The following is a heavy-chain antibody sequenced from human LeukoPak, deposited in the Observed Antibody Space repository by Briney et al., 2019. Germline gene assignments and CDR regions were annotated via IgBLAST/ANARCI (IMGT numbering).Heavy chain of an antibody. J-gene: IGHJ4*02. V-gene: IGHV3-7*05. Sequence: PGGSLRLSCAASGFTFSYYWMTWVRQAPGKGLEWVANINEEGSEKYYVDSVKGRFTISRDNAKNSLYLHMNSLRAEDTAVYYCASQVTIFGGGKYFDYWGQGTLVTVSS. CDR1: GFTFSYYW. CDR2: INEEGSEK. D-gene: IGHD3-3*01. CDR3: ASQVTIFGGGKYFDY.